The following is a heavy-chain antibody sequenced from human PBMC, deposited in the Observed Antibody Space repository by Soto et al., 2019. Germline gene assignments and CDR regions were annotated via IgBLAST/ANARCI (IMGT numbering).Heavy chain of an antibody. CDR3: AKDRYEIVPGYTIQYGMDV. Sequence: GGSLRLSCAASGFTFSSYAMSWVRQAPGKGLEWVSSFSGSGDNTDYADSVKGRFTISRDNSKNTLYMQMNSLTAEDTAVYYCAKDRYEIVPGYTIQYGMDVCGQVTTVPVSS. CDR2: FSGSGDNT. CDR1: GFTFSSYA. J-gene: IGHJ6*02. V-gene: IGHV3-23*01. D-gene: IGHD3-9*01.